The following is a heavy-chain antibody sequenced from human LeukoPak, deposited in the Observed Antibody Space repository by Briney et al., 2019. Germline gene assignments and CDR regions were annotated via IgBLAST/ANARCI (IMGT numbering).Heavy chain of an antibody. J-gene: IGHJ3*02. Sequence: ASVKVSCKASGGTFSSYAISWVRQAPGQGLEWMGWINPNSGGTNYAQKFQGRVTMTRDTSISTAYMELSRLRSDDTAVYYCARGNREYSSSSEAFDIWGQGTMVTVSS. CDR1: GGTFSSYA. CDR2: INPNSGGT. CDR3: ARGNREYSSSSEAFDI. V-gene: IGHV1-2*02. D-gene: IGHD6-6*01.